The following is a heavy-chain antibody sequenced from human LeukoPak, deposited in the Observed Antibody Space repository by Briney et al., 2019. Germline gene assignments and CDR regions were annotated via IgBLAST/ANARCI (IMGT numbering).Heavy chain of an antibody. V-gene: IGHV3-30-3*01. D-gene: IGHD6-19*01. CDR1: GFTFSSYA. CDR2: ISYDGSNK. CDR3: CSGWYYYYYGMDV. Sequence: GGSLRLSCAASGFTFSSYAMHWVRQAPGKGLEWVAVISYDGSNKYYADSVKGRFTISRDNSKNTLCLQMNSLRAEDTAVYYCCSGWYYYYYGMDVWGQGTTVTVSS. J-gene: IGHJ6*02.